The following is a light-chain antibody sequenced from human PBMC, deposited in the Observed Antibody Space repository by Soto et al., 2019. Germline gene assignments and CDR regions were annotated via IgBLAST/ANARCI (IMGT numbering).Light chain of an antibody. CDR1: SSDVGGYNF. J-gene: IGLJ2*01. CDR2: DVS. Sequence: QSVLTQPRSVSGSPGQSVTISCTGTSSDVGGYNFVSWYQQNPGKAPKLMIYDVSKRPSGVPDRFSGSKSGGTASLTLSGLQAEDEADYYCFSYAGRDVVFGGGTKLTVL. V-gene: IGLV2-11*01. CDR3: FSYAGRDVV.